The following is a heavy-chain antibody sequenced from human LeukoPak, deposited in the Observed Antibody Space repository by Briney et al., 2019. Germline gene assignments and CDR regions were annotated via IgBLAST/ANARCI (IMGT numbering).Heavy chain of an antibody. Sequence: SETLSHTCTVSGGYISGYYWIWLRQPPGKGVQWIVYIYPNENTKYSPSLQSRVTMSVDTSKNQFSLKLTSVTAADTAVYYCVRQAYYSESGSWTVFDYWGRGTLVPVS. CDR1: GGYISGYY. J-gene: IGHJ4*02. CDR2: IYPNENT. V-gene: IGHV4-4*09. D-gene: IGHD3-10*01. CDR3: VRQAYYSESGSWTVFDY.